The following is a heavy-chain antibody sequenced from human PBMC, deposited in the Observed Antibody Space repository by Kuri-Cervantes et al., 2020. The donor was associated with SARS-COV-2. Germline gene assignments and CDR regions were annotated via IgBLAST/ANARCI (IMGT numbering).Heavy chain of an antibody. D-gene: IGHD5-18*01. CDR2: IYSGGSST. CDR1: GFTFSSYA. CDR3: AKVIKDTAMALYYFDY. V-gene: IGHV3-23*03. J-gene: IGHJ4*02. Sequence: GESLKISCAASGFTFSSYAMSWVRQAPGKGLEWVSVIYSGGSSTYYADSVKGRFTISRDNSKNTLYLQMNSLRAEDTAVYYCAKVIKDTAMALYYFDYWGQGTLVTVSS.